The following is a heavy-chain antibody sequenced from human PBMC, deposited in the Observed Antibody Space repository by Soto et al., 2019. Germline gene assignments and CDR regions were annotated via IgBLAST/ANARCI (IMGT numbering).Heavy chain of an antibody. Sequence: QVQLVESGGGVVQPGRSLRLSCAASGFTFSRYGMNWVRQAPGKGLEWVAGIGYDGSSQYYADSVKGRLTIFRDNSKNTLSVQMNNLRVEDTAVYYCAGDRVSYSGYGDAFDIWGQGTMVTVSS. CDR1: GFTFSRYG. D-gene: IGHD5-12*01. J-gene: IGHJ3*02. V-gene: IGHV3-33*01. CDR2: IGYDGSSQ. CDR3: AGDRVSYSGYGDAFDI.